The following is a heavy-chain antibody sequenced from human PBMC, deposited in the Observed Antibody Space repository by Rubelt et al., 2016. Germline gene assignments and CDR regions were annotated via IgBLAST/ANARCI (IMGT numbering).Heavy chain of an antibody. Sequence: LRLSCAASGFTFSTYSMNWVRQAPGKGLEWVSSISSSSSYIYYADSVQGRFTISRDNSKHTLHLQMNSLRAEDTAVYYCARASPGMDVWGLGTTVTVSS. CDR3: ARASPGMDV. J-gene: IGHJ6*02. CDR1: GFTFSTYS. V-gene: IGHV3-21*04. CDR2: ISSSSSYI. D-gene: IGHD6-6*01.